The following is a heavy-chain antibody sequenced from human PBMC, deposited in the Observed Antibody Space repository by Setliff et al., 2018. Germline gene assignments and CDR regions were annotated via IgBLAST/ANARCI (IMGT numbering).Heavy chain of an antibody. D-gene: IGHD6-13*01. J-gene: IGHJ1*01. CDR1: GGSISSYY. V-gene: IGHV4-59*01. Sequence: SETLSLTCTVSGGSISSYYWSWIRQPPGKGLEWIGYINYSGSTNYNPSLKSRVTISEDMSKNQFSLKVSSLTAADTAIYYCALSSSWFKDFQHWGQGTLVTVSS. CDR3: ALSSSWFKDFQH. CDR2: INYSGST.